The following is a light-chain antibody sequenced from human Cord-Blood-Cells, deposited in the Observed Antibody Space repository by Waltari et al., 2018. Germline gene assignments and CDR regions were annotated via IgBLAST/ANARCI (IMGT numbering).Light chain of an antibody. CDR2: DAS. CDR1: PDISNY. V-gene: IGKV1-33*01. CDR3: QQYDNLPYT. Sequence: DIQMTQSQSSLSASVGERVTITCQASPDISNYLNWYQQKPGKAPKLLIYDASNLETGVPSRFSGSGSGTDFTFTISSLQPEDIATYYCQQYDNLPYTFGQGTKLEIK. J-gene: IGKJ2*01.